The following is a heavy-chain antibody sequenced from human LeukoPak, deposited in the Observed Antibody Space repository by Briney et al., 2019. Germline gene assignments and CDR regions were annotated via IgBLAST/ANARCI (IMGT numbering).Heavy chain of an antibody. CDR1: GGSFSGYY. J-gene: IGHJ6*02. D-gene: IGHD2-2*01. Sequence: SETLSLTCAVYGGSFSGYYWSWIRQPPGKGLEWIGEINHSGSTNYNPSLKSRVTISVDTSKNQYSLKLSSVTAADTAVYYCARSYLHYSYGMDVWGQGTTVTVSS. CDR2: INHSGST. V-gene: IGHV4-34*01. CDR3: ARSYLHYSYGMDV.